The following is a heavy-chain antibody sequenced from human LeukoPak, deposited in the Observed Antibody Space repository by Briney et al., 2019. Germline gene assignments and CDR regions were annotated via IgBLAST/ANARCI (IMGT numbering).Heavy chain of an antibody. V-gene: IGHV4-39*01. CDR2: IYYSGST. Sequence: SETLSLTCTVSGGSISGSSYYWGWIRQPPGKGLEWIGSIYYSGSTYYNPSLKSRVTISVDTSKNQFSLKLSSVTAADTAVYYCARHNYDFWSGYYTLYYFDYWGQGTLVTVSS. J-gene: IGHJ4*02. CDR3: ARHNYDFWSGYYTLYYFDY. D-gene: IGHD3-3*01. CDR1: GGSISGSSYY.